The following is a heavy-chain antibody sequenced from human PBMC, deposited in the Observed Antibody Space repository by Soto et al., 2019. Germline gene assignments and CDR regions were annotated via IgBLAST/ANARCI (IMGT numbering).Heavy chain of an antibody. CDR2: ISASGGKI. Sequence: GGSLRLSCAASGFTFSNYAMNWVRQAPGKGLEWVSLISASGGKIYYVDSVKGRFTISRDNSKNTLYLQMNSLRAEDTAVYYCATFFGVAEHNYYYYTMDVWGQGTTVTVSS. J-gene: IGHJ6*02. CDR1: GFTFSNYA. V-gene: IGHV3-23*01. CDR3: ATFFGVAEHNYYYYTMDV. D-gene: IGHD3-3*01.